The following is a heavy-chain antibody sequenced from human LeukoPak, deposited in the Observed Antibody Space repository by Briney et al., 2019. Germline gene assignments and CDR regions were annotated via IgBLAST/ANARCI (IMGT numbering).Heavy chain of an antibody. Sequence: GGSLRLSCAAPGFAFSSYGMHWVRQAPGKGLEWVAFIRYDGSNKYYADSVKGRFTISRDNSKNTLYLQMNSLRAEDTAVYYCTKPAMSGYGIFDYWGQGTLVTVSS. V-gene: IGHV3-30*02. CDR2: IRYDGSNK. CDR3: TKPAMSGYGIFDY. D-gene: IGHD5-12*01. J-gene: IGHJ4*02. CDR1: GFAFSSYG.